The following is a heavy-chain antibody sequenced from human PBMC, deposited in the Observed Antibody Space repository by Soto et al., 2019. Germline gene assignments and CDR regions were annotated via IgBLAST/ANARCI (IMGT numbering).Heavy chain of an antibody. Sequence: QVQLVESGGGVVQPGRSLRLSCAASGFTFSSYGMHWVRQAPGKGLEWVSVISYDGSSQYYADSVKGRFTISRDKSKNALYLQTSSLRPDDRAVYYWARGRNWFDSWGQGTLVTVSS. J-gene: IGHJ5*01. CDR2: ISYDGSSQ. CDR3: ARGRNWFDS. V-gene: IGHV3-30-3*01. CDR1: GFTFSSYG.